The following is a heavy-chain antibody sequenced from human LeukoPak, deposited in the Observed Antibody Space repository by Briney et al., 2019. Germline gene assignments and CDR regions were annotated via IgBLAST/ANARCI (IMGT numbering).Heavy chain of an antibody. V-gene: IGHV4-59*01. CDR1: GGSLSSYY. J-gene: IGHJ4*02. CDR2: IYYSGST. D-gene: IGHD6-19*01. Sequence: SETLSLTCTVSGGSLSSYYWSWIRQPPGKGLEWIGYIYYSGSTNYNPSLKSRVTISVDTSKNQFSLKLSSVTAADTAVYYCARDLGGVAGTMDFDYWGQGTLVTVSS. CDR3: ARDLGGVAGTMDFDY.